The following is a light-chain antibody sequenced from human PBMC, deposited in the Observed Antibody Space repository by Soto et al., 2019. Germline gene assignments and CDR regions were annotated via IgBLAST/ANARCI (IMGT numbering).Light chain of an antibody. CDR1: SSDVGGYDY. J-gene: IGLJ2*01. CDR2: DVT. V-gene: IGLV2-8*01. CDR3: SSYAGSSNHVV. Sequence: QSVLTQPPSASGSPGQSVTISCTGTSSDVGGYDYVSWYQHHPGKAPKLMIYDVTKRPSGVPDRFSGSKSGNTASLTVSGLQAEDEADYYCSSYAGSSNHVVFGGGTKLTVL.